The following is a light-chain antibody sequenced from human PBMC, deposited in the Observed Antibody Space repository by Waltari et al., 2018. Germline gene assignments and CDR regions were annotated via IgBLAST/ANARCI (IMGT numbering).Light chain of an antibody. V-gene: IGKV2-30*01. CDR3: MQATHWPYT. CDR1: QSLVSSDGNTY. CDR2: ETS. J-gene: IGKJ2*01. Sequence: DVVATQSPLSLPVTLGQQASISCRSSQSLVSSDGNTYLNWFHLRPGQSPRRLIYETSKRDSGVPDRFSGSGSGAGFTLKISRVEAEDVGIYYCMQATHWPYTFGQGTKLEIK.